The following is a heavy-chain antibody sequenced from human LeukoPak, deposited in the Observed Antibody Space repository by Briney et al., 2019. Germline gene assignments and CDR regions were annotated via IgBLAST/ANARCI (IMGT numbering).Heavy chain of an antibody. D-gene: IGHD1-26*01. CDR2: INHSGST. V-gene: IGHV4-34*01. CDR1: GGSFSGYY. J-gene: IGHJ4*02. CDR3: ARDSVYSGSSLDY. Sequence: SEILSLTCAVYGGSFSGYYWSWIRQPPGKGLEWIGEINHSGSTNYNPSLKSRVTISVDTSKNQFSLKLSSVTAADTAVYYCARDSVYSGSSLDYWGQGALVTVSS.